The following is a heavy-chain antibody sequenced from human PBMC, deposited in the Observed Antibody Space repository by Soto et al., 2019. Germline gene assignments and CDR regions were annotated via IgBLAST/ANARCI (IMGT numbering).Heavy chain of an antibody. Sequence: GGSLRLSCAASGFTFSSYAMSWVRQAPGKGLEWVSAISGSGGSTYYADSVKGRFTISRDNSKNTLYLQMNSLRAEDTAVYYCARGGSGQLPLFLSYMDVWGKGTTVTVSS. V-gene: IGHV3-23*01. CDR1: GFTFSSYA. CDR2: ISGSGGST. CDR3: ARGGSGQLPLFLSYMDV. D-gene: IGHD2-2*01. J-gene: IGHJ6*03.